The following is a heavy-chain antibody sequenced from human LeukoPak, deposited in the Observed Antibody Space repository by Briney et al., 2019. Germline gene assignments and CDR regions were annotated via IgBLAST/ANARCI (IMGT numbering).Heavy chain of an antibody. V-gene: IGHV4-34*01. CDR1: GGSFSGYY. J-gene: IGHJ4*02. Sequence: SETLSLTCAVYGGSFSGYYWSWIRQPPGKGLEWIGEINHSGSTNYNPSLKSRVIISVDTSKKQFSLKLSSVTAADTAVYYCARSLLPPWYYFDYWGQGTLVTVSS. CDR3: ARSLLPPWYYFDY. CDR2: INHSGST. D-gene: IGHD2-15*01.